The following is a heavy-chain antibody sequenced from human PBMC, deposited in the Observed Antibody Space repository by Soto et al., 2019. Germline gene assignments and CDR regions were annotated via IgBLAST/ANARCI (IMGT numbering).Heavy chain of an antibody. CDR2: IRSKAYGGTT. D-gene: IGHD5-18*01. CDR1: GFTFGDYA. J-gene: IGHJ4*02. Sequence: GGSLRLSCTASGFTFGDYAMSWFRQAPGKGLEWVGFIRSKAYGGTTEYAASVKGRFTISRDDSKSIAYLQMNSLKTEDTAVYYCTGHVDTAMVTSGGATGYFDYWGQGTLVTVSS. CDR3: TGHVDTAMVTSGGATGYFDY. V-gene: IGHV3-49*03.